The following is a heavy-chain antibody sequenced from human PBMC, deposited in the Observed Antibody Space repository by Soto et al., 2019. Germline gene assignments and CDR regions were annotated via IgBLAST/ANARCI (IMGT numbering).Heavy chain of an antibody. Sequence: ASVKVSCKASGGTFSSYAISWVRQAPGQGLEWMGGIIPIFGTANYAQKFQGRVTITADESTSTAYMELSSLRSEDTAVYYCASDIRKEVVVVPAAMGRRGFDPWGQGTLVTVSS. CDR2: IIPIFGTA. CDR1: GGTFSSYA. D-gene: IGHD2-2*01. J-gene: IGHJ5*02. V-gene: IGHV1-69*13. CDR3: ASDIRKEVVVVPAAMGRRGFDP.